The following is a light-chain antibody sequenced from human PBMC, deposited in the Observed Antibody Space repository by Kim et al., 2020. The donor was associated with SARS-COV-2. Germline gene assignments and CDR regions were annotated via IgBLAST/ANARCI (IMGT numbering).Light chain of an antibody. CDR1: QTMINN. Sequence: LSASVGDRRTVTGRARQTMINNLNWYQHKPGNAPRLLFYAASILQSGVPSRFNGSGSGTDFALTISSLQPDDFATYYCQQSYNPLTFGGGTKVDI. CDR2: AAS. V-gene: IGKV1-39*01. J-gene: IGKJ4*01. CDR3: QQSYNPLT.